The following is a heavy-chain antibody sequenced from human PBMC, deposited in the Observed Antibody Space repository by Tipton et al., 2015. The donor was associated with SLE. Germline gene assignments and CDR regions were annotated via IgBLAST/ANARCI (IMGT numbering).Heavy chain of an antibody. J-gene: IGHJ6*02. Sequence: LRLSCAVYGGSFSGYYWSWIRQPPGKGLEWIGEINHSGSTNYNPSLKSRVTISVDTSKNQFSLKLSSVTAADTAVYYCARDAHREYSGYDDIYYYYGMDVWGQGTTVTVSS. V-gene: IGHV4-34*01. CDR2: INHSGST. CDR3: ARDAHREYSGYDDIYYYYGMDV. D-gene: IGHD5-12*01. CDR1: GGSFSGYY.